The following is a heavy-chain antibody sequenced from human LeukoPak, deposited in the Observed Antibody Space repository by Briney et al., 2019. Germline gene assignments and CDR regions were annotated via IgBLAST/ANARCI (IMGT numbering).Heavy chain of an antibody. CDR3: ARGERWLYFDY. D-gene: IGHD5-24*01. CDR2: IYYSGST. V-gene: IGHV4-30-4*01. CDR1: GGSISSGDYY. J-gene: IGHJ4*02. Sequence: PSETLSLTCTVSGGSISSGDYYWSWIRQPPGKGLEWIGYIYYSGSTYYNPSLKSRVTISVDTSKNQFSLKLSSVTAADTAVYYCARGERWLYFDYWGQGTLVTVSS.